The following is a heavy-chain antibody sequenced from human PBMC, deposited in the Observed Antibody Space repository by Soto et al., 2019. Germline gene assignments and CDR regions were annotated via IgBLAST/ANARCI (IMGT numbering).Heavy chain of an antibody. J-gene: IGHJ4*02. CDR2: IWYDGSNK. Sequence: QVQLVESGGGVVQPGRSLRLSCAASGFTFSSYGMHWVRQAPGKGLEWVAVIWYDGSNKYYADSVKGRFTISRDNSKNTLYLQMNSLRAEDTAVYYCGRIGDDYVWGSYRLDYWGQGTLVTVSS. V-gene: IGHV3-33*01. CDR3: GRIGDDYVWGSYRLDY. D-gene: IGHD3-16*02. CDR1: GFTFSSYG.